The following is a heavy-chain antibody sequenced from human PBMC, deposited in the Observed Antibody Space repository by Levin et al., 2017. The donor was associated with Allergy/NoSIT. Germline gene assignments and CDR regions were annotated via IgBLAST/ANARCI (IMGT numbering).Heavy chain of an antibody. CDR3: ARATRSSLIYYFDY. D-gene: IGHD6-13*01. J-gene: IGHJ4*02. CDR1: GDSISRFY. Sequence: SQTLSLTCTVSGDSISRFYWSWIRQPPGRGLEWIGNGFYSGTTNYNPSLKSRVTILVDTSKNQFSLKLSSVTAADTAVYYCARATRSSLIYYFDYWGPGTLVTVSS. V-gene: IGHV4-59*01. CDR2: GFYSGTT.